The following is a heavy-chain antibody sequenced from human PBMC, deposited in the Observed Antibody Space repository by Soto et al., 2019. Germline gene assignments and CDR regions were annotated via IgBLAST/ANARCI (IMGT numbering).Heavy chain of an antibody. J-gene: IGHJ4*02. Sequence: QVQLQESGPGLVKPSQTLSLTCTVSGGSISSGGYYWSWIRQHPGKGLEWIGYIYYSGSTSSNPPLQSPXTISVDTSKNQFSLKLSSVSAADTAVYYCVRGVAHWGQGTLVTVSS. CDR2: IYYSGST. CDR1: GGSISSGGYY. D-gene: IGHD2-15*01. CDR3: VRGVAH. V-gene: IGHV4-31*01.